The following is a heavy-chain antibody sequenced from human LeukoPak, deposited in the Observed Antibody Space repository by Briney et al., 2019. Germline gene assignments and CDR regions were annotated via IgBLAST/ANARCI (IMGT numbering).Heavy chain of an antibody. CDR3: ARASNPDYYGSGTDNWFDP. CDR2: IYHSGST. V-gene: IGHV4-38-2*01. Sequence: SETLSLTCAVSGYSISSGYYWGWIRQPPGKGLEWIGSIYHSGSTYYNPSLKSRVTISVDTSKNQFSLKLSSVTAADTAVYYCARASNPDYYGSGTDNWFDPWGQGNLVTVSS. CDR1: GYSISSGYY. J-gene: IGHJ5*02. D-gene: IGHD3-10*01.